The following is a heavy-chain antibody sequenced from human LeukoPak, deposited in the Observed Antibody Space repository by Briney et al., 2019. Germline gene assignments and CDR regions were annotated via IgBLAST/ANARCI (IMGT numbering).Heavy chain of an antibody. CDR3: ARDDHPPTSVDTAPREGY. V-gene: IGHV1-46*01. D-gene: IGHD5-18*01. J-gene: IGHJ4*02. CDR2: INPSGGST. CDR1: GYTFTSYY. Sequence: AAAVKVSCKASGYTFTSYYMHWVRQAPGQGLEWMGIINPSGGSTSYAQKFQGRVTMTRDTSTRTGYMEQSSLRSEDTAVYYCARDDHPPTSVDTAPREGYWGQGTLVTVSS.